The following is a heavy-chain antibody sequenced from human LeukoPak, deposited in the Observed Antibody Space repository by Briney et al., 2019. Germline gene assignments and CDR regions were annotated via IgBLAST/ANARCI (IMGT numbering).Heavy chain of an antibody. Sequence: GGSLRLSCAASGFTFSSYWMHWVRQAPGKGLVWVSHINNDESSTSYADSVRGRFTISRDNAKNTLYLQMNSLRTEDAAIYYCATIGDRRTGELYRIDYWGQGTLVTVSS. CDR3: ATIGDRRTGELYRIDY. CDR1: GFTFSSYW. J-gene: IGHJ4*02. CDR2: INNDESST. D-gene: IGHD7-27*01. V-gene: IGHV3-74*01.